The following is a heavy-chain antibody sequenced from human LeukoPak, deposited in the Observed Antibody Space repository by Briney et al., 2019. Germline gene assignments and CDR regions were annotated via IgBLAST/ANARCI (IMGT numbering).Heavy chain of an antibody. D-gene: IGHD6-19*01. CDR1: GFTFSSYG. CDR2: IPYDGSNK. Sequence: GGSLRLSCAASGFTFSSYGMHWVRQVPGKGLEWVAVIPYDGSNKYYADSVKGRFTISRDNSKNTLYLQMNSLRAEDTAVYYCAKDSGSSGWDHDYWGQGTLVTVSS. V-gene: IGHV3-30*18. CDR3: AKDSGSSGWDHDY. J-gene: IGHJ4*02.